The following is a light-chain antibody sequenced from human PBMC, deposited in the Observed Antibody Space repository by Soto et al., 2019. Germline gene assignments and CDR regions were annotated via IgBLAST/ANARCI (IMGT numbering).Light chain of an antibody. CDR2: GAS. Sequence: EIVLTQSPGTLSLSPGEKATLSCRASQSVSSNYLAWYQQKLGQAPRLLIYGASSRATGIPDSFSGSGSGTDFTLTISRLEPEDFAMYSCQQYGSSPRTFGQGTKVEIK. V-gene: IGKV3-20*01. J-gene: IGKJ1*01. CDR1: QSVSSNY. CDR3: QQYGSSPRT.